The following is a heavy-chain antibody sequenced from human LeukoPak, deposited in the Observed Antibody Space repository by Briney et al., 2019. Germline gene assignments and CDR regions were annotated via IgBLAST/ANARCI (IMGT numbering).Heavy chain of an antibody. Sequence: GGSLRLSCAASGFTISSYAMSWVRQAPGKGLEWVSAISGSGGSTYYADSVKGRFTISRDNSKNTLYLQMNSLRAEDTAVYYCAKVSLGYCSGGSCFYKWYFDYWGQGTLVTVSS. CDR2: ISGSGGST. CDR1: GFTISSYA. V-gene: IGHV3-23*01. J-gene: IGHJ4*02. CDR3: AKVSLGYCSGGSCFYKWYFDY. D-gene: IGHD2-15*01.